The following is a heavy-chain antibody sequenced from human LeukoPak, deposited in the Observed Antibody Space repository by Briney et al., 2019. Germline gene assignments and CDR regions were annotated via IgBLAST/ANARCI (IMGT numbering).Heavy chain of an antibody. Sequence: GGSLRLSCAASGFTFSSYSMNWVRQAPGKGLEWVSSISSSSYIYYADSVKGRFTISRDNAKNSLYLQMNSLRAEDTAVYYCAGTTVVTPGYAFDIWGQGTLVTVSS. CDR2: ISSSSYI. V-gene: IGHV3-21*01. CDR3: AGTTVVTPGYAFDI. J-gene: IGHJ1*01. CDR1: GFTFSSYS. D-gene: IGHD4-23*01.